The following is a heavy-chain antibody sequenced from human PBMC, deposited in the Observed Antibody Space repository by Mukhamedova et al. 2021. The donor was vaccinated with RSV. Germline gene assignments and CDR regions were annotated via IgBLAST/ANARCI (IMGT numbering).Heavy chain of an antibody. V-gene: IGHV3-23*01. D-gene: IGHD2-21*01. J-gene: IGHJ4*02. Sequence: YYADSVRGRFTISRDNSKNMLFLQMNSLRAEDTAVYYCAKDRGVIRPFDYWGQGTLVIVSS. CDR3: AKDRGVIRPFDY.